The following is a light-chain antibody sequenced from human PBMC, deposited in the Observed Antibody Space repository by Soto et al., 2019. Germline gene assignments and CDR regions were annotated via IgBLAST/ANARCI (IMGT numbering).Light chain of an antibody. V-gene: IGKV3-15*01. CDR2: GAS. Sequence: EIVMTQSPATLSVSPGDIATLSCRASQRIRSNFAWYHQKARQAPRLLLYGASTMATGIPARFRGSGSGTEFTLTISSLQSEDFAVYYCQQYNNWTLTFGGGTKVEIK. J-gene: IGKJ4*01. CDR1: QRIRSN. CDR3: QQYNNWTLT.